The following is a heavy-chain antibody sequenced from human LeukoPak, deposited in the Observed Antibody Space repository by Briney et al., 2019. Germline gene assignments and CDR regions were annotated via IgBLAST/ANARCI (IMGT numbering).Heavy chain of an antibody. CDR2: IKSKSDGGTI. CDR3: TTRRQDGW. D-gene: IGHD2-15*01. V-gene: IGHV3-15*01. CDR1: GFTFSDAW. J-gene: IGHJ4*02. Sequence: PGGSLRLSCVGPGFTFSDAWMSWVRQAPGKGLEWVGRIKSKSDGGTIDYAAPVKGRFTISRDDSRNTLCLQMNSLKTEDTAVYYCTTRRQDGWWGQGTLVTVS.